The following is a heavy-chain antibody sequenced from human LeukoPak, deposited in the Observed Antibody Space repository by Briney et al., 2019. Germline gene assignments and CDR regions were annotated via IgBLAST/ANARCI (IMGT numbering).Heavy chain of an antibody. Sequence: PGRALGLSLAASGFPFNSYGMHRGRQAPGKGLGWVAVIWYDRNNKYYADSVKGQFTISTDNTKNSLFLQMSTLRAEDTAVYYSAKEVRPYYFDYWGQGTLVTVSS. J-gene: IGHJ4*02. CDR2: IWYDRNNK. CDR3: AKEVRPYYFDY. CDR1: GFPFNSYG. V-gene: IGHV3-33*06. D-gene: IGHD3-10*01.